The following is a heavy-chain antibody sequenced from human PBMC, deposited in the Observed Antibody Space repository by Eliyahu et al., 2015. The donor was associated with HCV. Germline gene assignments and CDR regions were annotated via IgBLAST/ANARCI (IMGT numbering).Heavy chain of an antibody. V-gene: IGHV4-34*01. CDR2: INHSGST. Sequence: QVQLQQWGAGLLKPSETLSLTCAVYGGSFSGXYWSWIRQPPGKGLEWIGEINHSGSTNYNPSLKSRVTISVDTSKNQFSLKLSSVTAADTAVYYCAKFRHIVVVTARGWFDPWGQGTLVTVSS. CDR1: GGSFSGXY. CDR3: AKFRHIVVVTARGWFDP. D-gene: IGHD2-21*02. J-gene: IGHJ5*02.